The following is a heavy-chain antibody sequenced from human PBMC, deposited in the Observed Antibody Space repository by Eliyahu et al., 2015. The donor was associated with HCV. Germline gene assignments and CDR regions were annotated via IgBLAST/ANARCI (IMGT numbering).Heavy chain of an antibody. J-gene: IGHJ6*02. Sequence: QVQLVQSGAEVKKPGSSVKVSCKSSGGTFSNYAITWVRQAPGEGLEWMGRIIPIVDLVNYAQNFQGRVTITADKSTSTAYMELSSLTSEDTAVYYCARVGATPVHYYGLDVWGQGTTVTVSS. D-gene: IGHD1-26*01. CDR2: IIPIVDLV. V-gene: IGHV1-69*04. CDR3: ARVGATPVHYYGLDV. CDR1: GGTFSNYA.